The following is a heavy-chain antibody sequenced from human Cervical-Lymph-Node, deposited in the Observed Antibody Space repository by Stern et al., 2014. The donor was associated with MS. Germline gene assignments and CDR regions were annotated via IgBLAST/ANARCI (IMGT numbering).Heavy chain of an antibody. CDR3: ARIRATASDFYTSDY. J-gene: IGHJ4*02. CDR2: IDWDDDK. V-gene: IGHV2-70*15. D-gene: IGHD2-21*02. Sequence: QVTLRESGPALVKPTQTLTLTCAFSGFSLSSRGMCVTWIRQPPGKALEWLARIDWDDDKYYSTSLKTRLAVSKDTSKNQVVLTMTNMDPEDTATYYCARIRATASDFYTSDYWGQGILVTVSS. CDR1: GFSLSSRGMC.